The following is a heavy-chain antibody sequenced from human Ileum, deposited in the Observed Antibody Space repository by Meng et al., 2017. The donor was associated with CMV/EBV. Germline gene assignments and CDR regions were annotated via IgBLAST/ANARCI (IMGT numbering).Heavy chain of an antibody. J-gene: IGHJ4*02. D-gene: IGHD2/OR15-2a*01. CDR2: IKEDGSLK. V-gene: IGHV3-7*01. Sequence: GGSLRLSCVASGFSFSTYWMTWVRQAPGRGLEWVANIKEDGSLKYYVDSLKGRFTISRDNARNSLYLQINGLTAEDTAVYYCAREDAHNSFDYCGQGTLVTASS. CDR3: AREDAHNSFDY. CDR1: GFSFSTYW.